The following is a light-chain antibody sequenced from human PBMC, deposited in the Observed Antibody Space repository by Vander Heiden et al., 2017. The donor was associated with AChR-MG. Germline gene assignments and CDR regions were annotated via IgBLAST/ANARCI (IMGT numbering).Light chain of an antibody. CDR2: QNS. CDR3: QAWDSNTGE. J-gene: IGLJ2*01. Sequence: SSELPQLPSVSVSPGQRASIPCSGDKLGDKYVCWYQQKPGQSPVLVIYQNSKRPSGIPERFSGSNSGNTATLTISGTQAMDEAYYYCQAWDSNTGEFGGGTKLTV. V-gene: IGLV3-1*01. CDR1: KLGDKY.